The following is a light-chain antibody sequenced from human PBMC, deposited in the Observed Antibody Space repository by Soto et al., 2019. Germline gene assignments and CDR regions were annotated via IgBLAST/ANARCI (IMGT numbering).Light chain of an antibody. V-gene: IGLV2-11*01. CDR2: DVS. Sequence: QSVLTQPRSVSGSPGQSVTISCTGTSSDVGGYNYVSWYQQHPGKAPKLMIYDVSKRPSGVPDRFSGSKSGNTASLTISGLQAEDEADYYCCSPWVFGGGTQLTVL. CDR3: CSPWV. CDR1: SSDVGGYNY. J-gene: IGLJ3*02.